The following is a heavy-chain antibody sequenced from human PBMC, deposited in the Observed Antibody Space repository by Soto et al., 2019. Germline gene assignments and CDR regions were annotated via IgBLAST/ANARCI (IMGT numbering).Heavy chain of an antibody. CDR2: IYYSGST. CDR1: GGSISSYY. J-gene: IGHJ4*02. Sequence: QVQLQESGPGLVKPSETLSLTCTVSGGSISSYYWSWIRQPPGKGLEWIGYIYYSGSTNYNPSLKSRVTISVDTSKNQFSLKLSSVTAADTAVYYCARGSSWIDYWGQGTLVTVSS. V-gene: IGHV4-59*01. D-gene: IGHD6-13*01. CDR3: ARGSSWIDY.